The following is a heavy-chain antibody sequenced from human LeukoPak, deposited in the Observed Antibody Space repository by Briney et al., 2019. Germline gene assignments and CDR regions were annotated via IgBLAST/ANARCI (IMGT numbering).Heavy chain of an antibody. CDR3: ARGGSSSGYYW. J-gene: IGHJ4*02. Sequence: SETLSLTCTVSGGSISSYYWSWIRQPPGKGLEWIGYIYYSGSTNYNPSLKSRVTISVDTSKNQFSLKLSSVTAADTAVYYCARGGSSSGYYWWGQGTLVTVSS. V-gene: IGHV4-59*12. CDR1: GGSISSYY. CDR2: IYYSGST. D-gene: IGHD3-22*01.